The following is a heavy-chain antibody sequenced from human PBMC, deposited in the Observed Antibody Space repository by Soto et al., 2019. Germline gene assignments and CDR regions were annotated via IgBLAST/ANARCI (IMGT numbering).Heavy chain of an antibody. V-gene: IGHV3-23*01. CDR2: LFGNGGGI. CDR3: VKDRHPDGFWPFDH. Sequence: VQLLESGGGLVQPGGSLRLSCVGSGFIFSTYAMSWVRQAPGRGLEWVAGLFGNGGGIEYADLVKGRFTISRDNSKNTLYPQLNSLRAEDTATYYCVKDRHPDGFWPFDHWGQGTLITVSS. J-gene: IGHJ4*02. CDR1: GFIFSTYA. D-gene: IGHD3-3*01.